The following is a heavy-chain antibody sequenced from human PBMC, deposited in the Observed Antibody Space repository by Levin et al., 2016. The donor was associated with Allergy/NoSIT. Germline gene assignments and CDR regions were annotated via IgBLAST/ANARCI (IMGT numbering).Heavy chain of an antibody. Sequence: GESLKISCTASGFTFSTYAMTWVRQAPGKGLEWVSGISASGGSTYYADSVKGRFTISRDNSKDTLFLQMNTLRDDDTAVYYCAKGDSDGGELRGSSWGQGTLVTVSS. CDR3: AKGDSDGGELRGSS. CDR2: ISASGGST. CDR1: GFTFSTYA. D-gene: IGHD2-21*01. J-gene: IGHJ5*02. V-gene: IGHV3-23*01.